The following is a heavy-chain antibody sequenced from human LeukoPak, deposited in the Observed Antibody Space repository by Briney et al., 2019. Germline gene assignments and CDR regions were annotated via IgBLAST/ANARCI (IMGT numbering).Heavy chain of an antibody. CDR1: GFTFSGFD. CDR3: ARGPPRGKYYYMDV. J-gene: IGHJ6*03. Sequence: GGSLRLSCAASGFTFSGFDMHWVRQPTGQDLEWVSTIGTASDTYYPGSVEGRFTLSRDNAKNSLYLQMNSLTAGDTAVYYCARGPPRGKYYYMDVWGKGTTVTVSS. D-gene: IGHD1-1*01. CDR2: IGTASDT. V-gene: IGHV3-13*01.